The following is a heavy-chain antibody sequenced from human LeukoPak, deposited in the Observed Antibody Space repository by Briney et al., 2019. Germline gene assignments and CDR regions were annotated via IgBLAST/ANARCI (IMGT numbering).Heavy chain of an antibody. J-gene: IGHJ4*02. D-gene: IGHD6-19*01. Sequence: GASVKVSCKASGYTFTGYYMHWVRQAPGQGLEWMGWINPNSGGTNYAQKFQGRVTMTRDTSISTAYMELSRLRSDDTAVYYCAREETIAVAGTFTFDYWGQGTLVTVSS. CDR3: AREETIAVAGTFTFDY. CDR2: INPNSGGT. V-gene: IGHV1-2*02. CDR1: GYTFTGYY.